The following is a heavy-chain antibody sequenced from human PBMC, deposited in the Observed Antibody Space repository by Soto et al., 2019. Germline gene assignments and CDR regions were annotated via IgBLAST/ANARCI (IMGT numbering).Heavy chain of an antibody. CDR3: AKEKFGGKQQLAPVWFDP. Sequence: QPGGSLRLSCAASGFTFSSYAMIWVRQAPGKGLEWVSAISGSGGSTYYADSVKGRFTISRDNSKNTLYLQMNSLRAEDTAVYYCAKEKFGGKQQLAPVWFDPWGQGTLVTVSS. D-gene: IGHD6-13*01. CDR2: ISGSGGST. CDR1: GFTFSSYA. J-gene: IGHJ5*02. V-gene: IGHV3-23*01.